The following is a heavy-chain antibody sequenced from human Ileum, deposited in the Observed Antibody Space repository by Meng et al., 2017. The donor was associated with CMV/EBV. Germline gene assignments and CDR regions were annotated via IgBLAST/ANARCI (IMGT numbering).Heavy chain of an antibody. V-gene: IGHV3-30*02. J-gene: IGHJ6*02. CDR2: IRFDGSYK. CDR1: GFTFSNYG. CDR3: AKGGSGSYPTYGMDV. D-gene: IGHD1-26*01. Sequence: GESLKISCAASGFTFSNYGMHWVRQAPGKGLEWVAFIRFDGSYKYYADSVKGRFTISRDNSKNTLYLQMNGLRAEDTAVYYCAKGGSGSYPTYGMDVWGQGTTVTVSS.